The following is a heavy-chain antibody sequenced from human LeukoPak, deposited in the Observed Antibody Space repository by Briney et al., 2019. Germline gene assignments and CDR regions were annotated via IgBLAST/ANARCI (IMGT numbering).Heavy chain of an antibody. Sequence: SETLSLTCTVSGGSISSYYWSWIRQPPGKGLEWIGCIYYSGSTNYNPSLKSRVTISVDTSKNQFSLKLSSVTAADTAVYYCARRFDGYSPFDYWGQGTLVTVSS. V-gene: IGHV4-59*08. D-gene: IGHD5-24*01. J-gene: IGHJ4*02. CDR1: GGSISSYY. CDR3: ARRFDGYSPFDY. CDR2: IYYSGST.